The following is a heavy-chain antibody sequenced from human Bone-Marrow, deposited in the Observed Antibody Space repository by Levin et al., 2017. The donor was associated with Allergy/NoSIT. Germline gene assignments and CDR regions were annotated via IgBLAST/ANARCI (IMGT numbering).Heavy chain of an antibody. J-gene: IGHJ6*02. D-gene: IGHD6-6*01. CDR2: IFSSGPT. CDR1: GIIINNNY. Sequence: GESLKISCVASGIIINNNYINWVRQAPGKGLEWVSNIFSSGPTHYADSVKGRFTISRDNSKNTVYLQMNSLRVEDTAIYYCAGKYQLPPGHHGVDVWGRGTTVIVSS. V-gene: IGHV3-53*01. CDR3: AGKYQLPPGHHGVDV.